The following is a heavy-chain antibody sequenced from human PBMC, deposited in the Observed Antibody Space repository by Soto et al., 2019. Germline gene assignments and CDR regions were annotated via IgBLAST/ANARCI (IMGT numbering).Heavy chain of an antibody. J-gene: IGHJ6*02. CDR2: INPSGGST. V-gene: IGHV1-46*01. Sequence: ASVKVSCKASGYTFTSYYMHWVRQAPGQGLEWMGIINPSGGSTSYAQKFQGRVTMTRDTSTSTVYMELSSLRSEDTAVYYCARVGRRVLVPAPRGYYYGMDVWGQGTTVTVSS. D-gene: IGHD2-2*01. CDR1: GYTFTSYY. CDR3: ARVGRRVLVPAPRGYYYGMDV.